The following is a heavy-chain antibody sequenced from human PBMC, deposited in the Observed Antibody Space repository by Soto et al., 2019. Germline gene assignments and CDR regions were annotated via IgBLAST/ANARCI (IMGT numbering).Heavy chain of an antibody. D-gene: IGHD3-10*01. CDR1: GYTFTDNG. CDR3: ARSSISGIFYYYY. CDR2: INPNNGNT. Sequence: QVQLVQSGAEVKKPGASVKVSCKASGYTFTDNGVSWMRQAPGQGLDWMGGINPNNGNTKHAQNSQGRVTMTTDPSSSTAYVELRRLRSDDTAMYYCARSSISGIFYYYYWGQGTLVTVSS. V-gene: IGHV1-18*01. J-gene: IGHJ4*02.